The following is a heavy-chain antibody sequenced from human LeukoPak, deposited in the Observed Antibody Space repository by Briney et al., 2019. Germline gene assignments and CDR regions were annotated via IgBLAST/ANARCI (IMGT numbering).Heavy chain of an antibody. CDR2: INAGNGNT. CDR1: GYTFTSYA. D-gene: IGHD1-1*01. V-gene: IGHV1-3*01. Sequence: ASVKVSCTASGYTFTSYAMHWVRQAPGQRLEWMGWINAGNGNTKYSQKFQGRVTITRDTSASTAYMELSSLRSEDTAVYYCARDLWAHPPGLNWGQGTLVTVSS. CDR3: ARDLWAHPPGLN. J-gene: IGHJ4*02.